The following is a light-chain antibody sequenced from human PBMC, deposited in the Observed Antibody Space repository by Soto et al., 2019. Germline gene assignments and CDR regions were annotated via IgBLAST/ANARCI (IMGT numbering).Light chain of an antibody. Sequence: EIVLTQSPGTLSLSPGGRAILSCRGSQSVSSSYLAWYQQKPGQAPRLLIYGASSRATGIPDRFSGSGSGTDFTLTISRLEPEDFAVYYCQQYGSSPVTFGPGTKVDIK. CDR1: QSVSSSY. V-gene: IGKV3-20*01. CDR3: QQYGSSPVT. CDR2: GAS. J-gene: IGKJ3*01.